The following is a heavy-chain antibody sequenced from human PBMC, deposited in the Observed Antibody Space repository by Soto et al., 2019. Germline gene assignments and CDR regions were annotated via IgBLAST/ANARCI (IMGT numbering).Heavy chain of an antibody. V-gene: IGHV4-4*02. CDR2: VYHSGRA. J-gene: IGHJ4*02. CDR1: GDSISDSNW. CDR3: AKTIGSGSYMPF. Sequence: QVQLQESGPGLVKPSGTLSLTCTVSGDSISDSNWWTWVRQPPGMGLEWIGEVYHSGRANYNPSLRSRVTMSADTLKNHFNLRLSSVTAADTAVYYCAKTIGSGSYMPFWGQGTLVAVSP. D-gene: IGHD3-10*01.